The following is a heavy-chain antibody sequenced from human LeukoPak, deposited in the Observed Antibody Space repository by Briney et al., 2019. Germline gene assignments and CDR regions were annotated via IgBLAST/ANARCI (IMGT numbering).Heavy chain of an antibody. V-gene: IGHV3-7*01. CDR1: GFIFSNYW. CDR2: IKEDGSEK. J-gene: IGHJ4*02. Sequence: PGRSLRLSCAASGFIFSNYWMTWVRQAPGKGLEWVANIKEDGSEKYYVDSVKGRFTMSRDNAKNSLYLQMNSLRAGDTAFYYCARGSSLAYWGQGTLVTVSS. D-gene: IGHD6-6*01. CDR3: ARGSSLAY.